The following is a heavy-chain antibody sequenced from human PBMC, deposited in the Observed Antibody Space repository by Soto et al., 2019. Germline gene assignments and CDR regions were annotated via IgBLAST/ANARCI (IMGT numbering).Heavy chain of an antibody. V-gene: IGHV1-69*02. CDR2: INPILSMS. D-gene: IGHD3-10*01. Sequence: QVQLVQSGAEVKRPGSSVKVSCKASGDTFAFQSINWVRQAPGLGLEWMGRINPILSMSNYAQRFQGRVTMTADKSTSTAYMVLSSPRSADTAIYYCATSYGSGYRAFDYWGQGALVTVSS. J-gene: IGHJ4*02. CDR3: ATSYGSGYRAFDY. CDR1: GDTFAFQS.